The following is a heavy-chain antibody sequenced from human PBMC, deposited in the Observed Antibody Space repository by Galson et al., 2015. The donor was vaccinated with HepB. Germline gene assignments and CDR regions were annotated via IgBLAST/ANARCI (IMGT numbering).Heavy chain of an antibody. J-gene: IGHJ4*02. V-gene: IGHV5-51*01. CDR1: GSSFLSER. Sequence: QSGAEVKKPGESLKISFTGSGSSFLSERICWVRQMPGKGLEWMGIIYPGDSDTRYSPSFQCQVTISDDKSISTAYLQWSSLKDSDTAMYYCARLSGYYYVPDYWGQGTLVTVSS. CDR2: IYPGDSDT. CDR3: ARLSGYYYVPDY. D-gene: IGHD3-22*01.